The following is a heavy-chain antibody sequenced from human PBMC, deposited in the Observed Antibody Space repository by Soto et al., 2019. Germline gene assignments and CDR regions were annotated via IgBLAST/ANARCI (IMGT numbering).Heavy chain of an antibody. V-gene: IGHV4-30-4*01. CDR3: ARGGGLAS. J-gene: IGHJ5*02. Sequence: QLQESGPGLVKPSQTLSLTCTVSGDPITRGDNYWSWIRQHPGKGLEWIGYIDSSGRSYYTPSLKSRVTMTVDTSKNQFSLTLTSVTAADKAVYYCARGGGLASWGRGTLVTVSS. CDR1: GDPITRGDNY. D-gene: IGHD6-19*01. CDR2: IDSSGRS.